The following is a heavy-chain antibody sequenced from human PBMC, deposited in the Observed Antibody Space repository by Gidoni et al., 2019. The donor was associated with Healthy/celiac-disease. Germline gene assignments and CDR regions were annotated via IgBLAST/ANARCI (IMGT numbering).Heavy chain of an antibody. V-gene: IGHV3-11*05. J-gene: IGHJ4*02. CDR1: GFTFSDYY. Sequence: QVQLVESGGGLVKPGGSLRLSCAASGFTFSDYYMSWIRQAPGKGLEWVSYISSSSSYTNYADSVKGRFTISRDNAKNSLYLQMNSLRAEDTAVYYCARTTVGSSFAFDYWGQGTLVTVSS. CDR2: ISSSSSYT. D-gene: IGHD6-6*01. CDR3: ARTTVGSSFAFDY.